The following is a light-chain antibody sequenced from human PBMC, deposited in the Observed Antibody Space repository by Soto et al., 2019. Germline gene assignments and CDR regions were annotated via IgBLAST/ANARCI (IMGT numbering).Light chain of an antibody. V-gene: IGKV3-20*01. CDR2: GAS. Sequence: EIVWTQAPGTLSLSPGERATLSCRASQTVSSSYLAWYQQKPGQAPRLLIYGASSRATGIPDRFSGSGSGADFTLTISGLEPEDFAVYYCQQYGSSRWTFGQGTKVDIK. CDR3: QQYGSSRWT. CDR1: QTVSSSY. J-gene: IGKJ1*01.